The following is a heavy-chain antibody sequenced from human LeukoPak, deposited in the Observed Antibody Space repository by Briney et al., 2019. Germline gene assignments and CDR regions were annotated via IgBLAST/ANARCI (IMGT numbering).Heavy chain of an antibody. J-gene: IGHJ3*02. D-gene: IGHD3-3*01. CDR3: ARLFWSGFPNDAFDI. Sequence: ASVKVSCKASGGTFSSYAISWVRQAPGQGLEWMGGIIPIFGTANYAQKFQGRVTITADESTSTAYMELSSLRSEDTAVYYCARLFWSGFPNDAFDIWGQGTMDTVSS. CDR2: IIPIFGTA. CDR1: GGTFSSYA. V-gene: IGHV1-69*13.